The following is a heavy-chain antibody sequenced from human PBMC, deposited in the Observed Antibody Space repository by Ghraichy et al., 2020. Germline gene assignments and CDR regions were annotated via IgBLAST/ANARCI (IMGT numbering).Heavy chain of an antibody. CDR1: GGSISSGSYY. J-gene: IGHJ6*02. CDR2: IYTSGST. V-gene: IGHV4-61*02. CDR3: AREPWTGTNYDFWSGYNPLYYYYYGMDV. Sequence: SETLSLTCTVSGGSISSGSYYWSWIRQPAGKGLEWIGRIYTSGSTNYNPSLKSRVTISVDTSKNQFSLKLSSVTAADTAVYYCAREPWTGTNYDFWSGYNPLYYYYYGMDVWGQGTTVTVSS. D-gene: IGHD3-3*01.